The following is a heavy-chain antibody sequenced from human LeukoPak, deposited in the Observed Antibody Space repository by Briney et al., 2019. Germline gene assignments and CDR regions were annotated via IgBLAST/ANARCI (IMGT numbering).Heavy chain of an antibody. CDR3: AREESLRRGVPAAISDY. J-gene: IGHJ4*02. CDR2: IYYSGST. CDR1: GGSISSGDYY. V-gene: IGHV4-30-4*08. Sequence: PSETLSLTCTFAGGSISSGDYYWRWIRQPPGKGLEWIGYIYYSGSTYYNPSLKSRVTISVDTSKNQFSLKLSSVTAADTAVYYCAREESLRRGVPAAISDYWGQGTLVTVSS. D-gene: IGHD2-2*01.